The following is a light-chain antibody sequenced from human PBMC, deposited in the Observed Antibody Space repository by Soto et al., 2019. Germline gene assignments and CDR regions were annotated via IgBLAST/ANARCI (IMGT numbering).Light chain of an antibody. J-gene: IGKJ4*01. CDR2: WAS. Sequence: DIVMTQSPDSLAVSLGERATINCKSSQNVLYSSSNRNYVNWYQQKPGQPPKLLIYWASIRESGVTDRFSGSGSGTDFTLTISSLQAEDVAVYYCQQYYNTPLTFGGGTKVEI. V-gene: IGKV4-1*01. CDR1: QNVLYSSSNRNY. CDR3: QQYYNTPLT.